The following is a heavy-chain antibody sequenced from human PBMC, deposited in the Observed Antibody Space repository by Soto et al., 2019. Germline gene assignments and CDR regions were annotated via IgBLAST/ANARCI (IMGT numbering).Heavy chain of an antibody. D-gene: IGHD4-4*01. V-gene: IGHV5-51*01. Sequence: PGESLKISCKGSGYSFTTYWIGWVRQMPGKGLEWMGIIYPGDSDTRYSPSFQGQVTISADKSISTAYLQWSGLKASDTAMYYCARHGGGNYPLLHDAFDIWGQGTMVTVSS. CDR2: IYPGDSDT. CDR1: GYSFTTYW. J-gene: IGHJ3*02. CDR3: ARHGGGNYPLLHDAFDI.